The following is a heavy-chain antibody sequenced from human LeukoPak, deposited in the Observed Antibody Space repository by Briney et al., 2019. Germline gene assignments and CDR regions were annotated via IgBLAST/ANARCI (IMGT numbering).Heavy chain of an antibody. CDR3: AKACMVRGVICPWFDP. V-gene: IGHV3-23*01. Sequence: PGGSLGLSCAASGFTFRSYAMSWVRQAPGKGLEWVSAISGSGGSTYYADSVTGRFTISRDNSKNTLYLQMNSLRAEDTAVYYCAKACMVRGVICPWFDPWGQGTLVTVSS. J-gene: IGHJ5*02. CDR1: GFTFRSYA. D-gene: IGHD3-10*01. CDR2: ISGSGGST.